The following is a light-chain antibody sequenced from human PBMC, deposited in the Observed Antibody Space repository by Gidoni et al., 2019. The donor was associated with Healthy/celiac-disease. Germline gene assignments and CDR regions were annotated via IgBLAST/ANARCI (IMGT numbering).Light chain of an antibody. J-gene: IGKJ1*01. CDR2: DAS. CDR1: QSTSSW. CDR3: QQYNSYSWT. V-gene: IGKV1-5*01. Sequence: DIQMTHTPSPLSASVGDRVTITCRASQSTSSWLAWYQQKPGKAPKLLIYDASSLESGVPSRFSGSGSGTEFTLTISSLQPDDFATYYCQQYNSYSWTFGQXTKVEIK.